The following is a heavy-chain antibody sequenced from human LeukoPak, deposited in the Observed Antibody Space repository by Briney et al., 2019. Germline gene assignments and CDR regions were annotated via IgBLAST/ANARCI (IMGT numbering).Heavy chain of an antibody. V-gene: IGHV3-33*01. CDR3: ARDMLLEGFDY. J-gene: IGHJ4*02. D-gene: IGHD1-1*01. Sequence: GRSLRLSCAASGFTFSSYGMHWVRQAPGKGLEWVAVIWYDGSNEYYADSVKGRFTISRDNSKNTLYLQTNSLRAEDTAVYYCARDMLLEGFDYWGQGTLDTVSS. CDR2: IWYDGSNE. CDR1: GFTFSSYG.